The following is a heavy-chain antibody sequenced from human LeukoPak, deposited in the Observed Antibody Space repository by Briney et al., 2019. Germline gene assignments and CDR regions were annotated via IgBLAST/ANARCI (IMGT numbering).Heavy chain of an antibody. CDR1: GYTFTDYY. CDR2: VNPGTRGT. D-gene: IGHD5-24*01. J-gene: IGHJ4*02. CDR3: GRVRDGYIDY. V-gene: IGHV1-2*02. Sequence: ASVKVSFKTSGYTFTDYYVHWVRQAPGQGLEWVGWVNPGTRGTVYAQRFQGRVTMTRDTSISTAYMELIALTSDDTAVYYCGRVRDGYIDYWGQGTLVTVSS.